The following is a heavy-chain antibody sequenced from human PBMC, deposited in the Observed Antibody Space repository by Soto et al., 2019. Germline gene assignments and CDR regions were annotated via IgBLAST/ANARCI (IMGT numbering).Heavy chain of an antibody. CDR2: IYWDDDK. J-gene: IGHJ6*02. CDR1: GFSLSTSGVG. CDR3: AHSSLWFGGYYGMDV. D-gene: IGHD3-10*01. Sequence: QITLKESGPPLVKPTQTLTLTCTFSGFSLSTSGVGVGWIRQPPGKALEWLALIYWDDDKRYSPSLKSRLTITQDTSKNKVLLTMPNMDPVERATYYCAHSSLWFGGYYGMDVWGQGTTVTGSS. V-gene: IGHV2-5*02.